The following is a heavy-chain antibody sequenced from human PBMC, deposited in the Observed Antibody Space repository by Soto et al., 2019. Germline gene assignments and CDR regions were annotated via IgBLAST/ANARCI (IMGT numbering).Heavy chain of an antibody. CDR3: AREMNYYGSGRGYYGMDV. V-gene: IGHV3-30-3*01. J-gene: IGHJ6*02. CDR1: GFTFSSYA. Sequence: GGSLRLSCAASGFTFSSYAMHWVRQAPGKGLEWVAVISYDGSNKYYADSVKGRFTISRDNSKNTLYLQMNSLRAEDTAVYYCAREMNYYGSGRGYYGMDVWGQGTTVTVSS. CDR2: ISYDGSNK. D-gene: IGHD3-10*01.